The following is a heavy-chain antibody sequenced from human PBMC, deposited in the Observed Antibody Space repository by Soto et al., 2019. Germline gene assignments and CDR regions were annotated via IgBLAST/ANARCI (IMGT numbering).Heavy chain of an antibody. V-gene: IGHV3-33*01. CDR1: GFTFSSYG. CDR2: IWYDGSNK. D-gene: IGHD2-2*01. CDR3: ARDREDIVVVPAAPAYYYYYGMDV. Sequence: GGSLRLSCAASGFTFSSYGMHWVRQAPGKGLEWVAVIWYDGSNKYYADSVKGRFTISRDNSKNTLYLQMNSLRAEDTAVYYCARDREDIVVVPAAPAYYYYYGMDVWGQGTTVTVSS. J-gene: IGHJ6*02.